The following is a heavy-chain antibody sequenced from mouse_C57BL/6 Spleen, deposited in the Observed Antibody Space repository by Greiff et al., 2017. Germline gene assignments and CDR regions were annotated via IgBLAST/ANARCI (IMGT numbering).Heavy chain of an antibody. CDR2: ISGGGGNT. CDR1: GFTFSSYT. V-gene: IGHV5-9*01. Sequence: DVKLVESGGGLVKPGGSLKLSCAASGFTFSSYTMSWVRQTPEKRLEWVATISGGGGNTYYPDSVKGRFTISRDNAKNTLYLQMSSLRSEDTALYYCARQYSNYPWFAYWGQGTLVTVSA. CDR3: ARQYSNYPWFAY. J-gene: IGHJ3*01. D-gene: IGHD2-5*01.